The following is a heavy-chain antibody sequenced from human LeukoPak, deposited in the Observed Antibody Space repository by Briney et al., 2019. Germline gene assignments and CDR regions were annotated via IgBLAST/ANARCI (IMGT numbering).Heavy chain of an antibody. D-gene: IGHD4-17*01. J-gene: IGHJ5*02. Sequence: SVKVSCKTSGGTFNNSAISWVRQAPGQGLEWLGGIMPLFGTADYAQKFQGRVTMTKDESTRTVYLELTSLTSDDTAVYYCARDVHGDYGSGWFDPWGQGTLVSVSS. CDR1: GGTFNNSA. CDR2: IMPLFGTA. V-gene: IGHV1-69*05. CDR3: ARDVHGDYGSGWFDP.